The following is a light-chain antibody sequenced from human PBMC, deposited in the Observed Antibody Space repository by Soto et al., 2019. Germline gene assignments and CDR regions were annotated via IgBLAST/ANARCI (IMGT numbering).Light chain of an antibody. Sequence: LTQPASVSGSPGQSIAISCTGTSSDVGGYKYVSWYQQHPGKAPKLLIYDVTNRPSGVSDRFSGSKSGNTASLTISGLQSEDEADYYCSSYTTSSSYVFGTGTKVTVL. CDR1: SSDVGGYKY. J-gene: IGLJ1*01. V-gene: IGLV2-14*01. CDR3: SSYTTSSSYV. CDR2: DVT.